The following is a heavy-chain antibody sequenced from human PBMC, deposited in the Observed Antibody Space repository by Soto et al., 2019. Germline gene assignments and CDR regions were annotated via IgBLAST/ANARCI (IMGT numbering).Heavy chain of an antibody. CDR3: ARRARPDFYYMDV. CDR2: ISSNGVGT. Sequence: EVQLAESGGGLGQPGGSLGPPLSASGFTLRGYAMDWVRQGPGKGLEFVSGISSNGVGTYYANSVQGRFTISRDNSKNTVYLQMGSLRPEDMAVYYCARRARPDFYYMDVWGKGTTVTVS. V-gene: IGHV3-64*01. CDR1: GFTLRGYA. J-gene: IGHJ6*03. D-gene: IGHD6-6*01.